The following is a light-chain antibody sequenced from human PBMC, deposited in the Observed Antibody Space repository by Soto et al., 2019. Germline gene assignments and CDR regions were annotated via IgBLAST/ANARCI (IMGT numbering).Light chain of an antibody. CDR3: QQYGSSPWT. CDR1: QSVSSSY. J-gene: IGKJ1*01. CDR2: GAS. Sequence: EIVWTQSPGTLSLSPGETATLSCRASQSVSSSYLAWYQQKRGQAPRLLIFGASSRATGIPDRFSGGGSGTDFTLTITRLEPEDFAVYFCQQYGSSPWTFSQGTKVDTK. V-gene: IGKV3-20*01.